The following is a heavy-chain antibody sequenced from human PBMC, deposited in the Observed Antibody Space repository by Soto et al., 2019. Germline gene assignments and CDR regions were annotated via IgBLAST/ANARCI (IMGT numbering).Heavy chain of an antibody. Sequence: QVQLVQSGAEVKKPGASVKVSCKASGYTFTSYAMHWVRQAPGQRLEWMGWINAGNGNTKYSQKFQGRVTITRDTSASTAYMELSSLRSEDTAVYYCARGYGSGRPFYYGMDVWGQGTTVTVSS. D-gene: IGHD3-10*01. CDR3: ARGYGSGRPFYYGMDV. CDR1: GYTFTSYA. J-gene: IGHJ6*02. V-gene: IGHV1-3*01. CDR2: INAGNGNT.